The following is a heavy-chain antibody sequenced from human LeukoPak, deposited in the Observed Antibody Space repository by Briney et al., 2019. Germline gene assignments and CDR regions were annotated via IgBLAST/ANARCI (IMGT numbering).Heavy chain of an antibody. J-gene: IGHJ4*02. V-gene: IGHV3-66*04. D-gene: IGHD3-10*01. CDR3: ASQQILWFGELKDY. CDR2: IYSGGST. CDR1: GFTFSSYA. Sequence: GGSLRLSCAASGFTFSSYAMSWVRQAPGKGLEWVSVIYSGGSTYYADSVKGRFTISRDNSKNTLYLQMNSLRAEDTAVYYCASQQILWFGELKDYWGQGTLVTVSS.